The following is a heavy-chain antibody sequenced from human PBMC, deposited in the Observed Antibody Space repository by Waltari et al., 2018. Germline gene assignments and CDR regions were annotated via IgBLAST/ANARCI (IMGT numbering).Heavy chain of an antibody. CDR3: AKDASYCSGGSCYSKDYYYYYMDV. V-gene: IGHV3-9*01. J-gene: IGHJ6*03. D-gene: IGHD2-15*01. Sequence: EVQLVESGGGLVQPGRSLRLSCAASGFTFDDYAMHWVRQAPGKCLEWVSGISWNSGSIGYADSVKGRFTISRDNAKNSLYLQMNSLRAEDTALYYCAKDASYCSGGSCYSKDYYYYYMDVWGKGTTVTVSS. CDR2: ISWNSGSI. CDR1: GFTFDDYA.